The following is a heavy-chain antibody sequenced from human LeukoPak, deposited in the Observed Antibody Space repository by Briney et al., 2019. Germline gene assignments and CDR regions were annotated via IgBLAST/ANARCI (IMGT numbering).Heavy chain of an antibody. V-gene: IGHV4-59*01. Sequence: SQTLSLTPTVSGVSISRYYWSCVRQPPRKGQGKGGYIYYTGRTNYNSSLKSRVTISVDTSKNQFSLKLSSVTAADTAVYYCARTMVRGVRGAFDIWGQGTMVTVSS. CDR2: IYYTGRT. CDR1: GVSISRYY. J-gene: IGHJ3*02. CDR3: ARTMVRGVRGAFDI. D-gene: IGHD3-10*01.